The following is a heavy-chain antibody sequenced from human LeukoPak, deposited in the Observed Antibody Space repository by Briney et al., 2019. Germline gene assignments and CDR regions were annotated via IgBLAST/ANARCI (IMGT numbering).Heavy chain of an antibody. V-gene: IGHV3-30*18. J-gene: IGHJ4*02. D-gene: IGHD4-11*01. CDR2: ISYDGRNK. CDR1: RFTFSSYG. CDR3: AKRTDYSNYGPFDY. Sequence: PERSLRLSCAASRFTFSSYGMHWVRQAPGKGLEWVAVISYDGRNKNYADSVKGRFTISRDNSKNTLFLQMNSLRAEDTAVYYCAKRTDYSNYGPFDYWGQGTLVTVSS.